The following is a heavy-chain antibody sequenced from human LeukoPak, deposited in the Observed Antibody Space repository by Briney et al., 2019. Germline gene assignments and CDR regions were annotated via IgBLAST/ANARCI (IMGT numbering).Heavy chain of an antibody. CDR3: ARVITMVRGVILPVSGFDY. J-gene: IGHJ4*02. CDR1: GYSFTSYG. D-gene: IGHD3-10*01. V-gene: IGHV1-18*01. CDR2: INTYNGNT. Sequence: ASVKVSCKASGYSFTSYGISWVRQAPGQGLEWMGWINTYNGNTNYAQNVQGRVTMTTDTATSTAYMELRSLRSDDTAVYFCARVITMVRGVILPVSGFDYWGQGTLVTVSA.